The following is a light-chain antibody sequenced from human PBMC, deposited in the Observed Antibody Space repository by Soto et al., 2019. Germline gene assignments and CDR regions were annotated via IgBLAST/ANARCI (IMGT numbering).Light chain of an antibody. CDR3: QQYNNWPPWT. CDR2: DAS. CDR1: QSVSNN. V-gene: IGKV3-15*01. Sequence: ILMTQSPATLSVSPGERATLSCRASQSVSNNLAWYQQKPGQAPRLLIYDASTRATGIPARFSGSWSRTEFTLLIIGLPSEDFGVYYCQQYNNWPPWTFGQATKVDIK. J-gene: IGKJ1*01.